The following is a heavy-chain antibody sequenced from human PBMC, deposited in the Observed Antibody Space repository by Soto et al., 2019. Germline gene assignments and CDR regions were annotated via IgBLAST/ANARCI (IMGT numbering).Heavy chain of an antibody. D-gene: IGHD3-10*01. J-gene: IGHJ5*02. CDR3: SRGRSSGNYYP. CDR1: GDSVSSKNAA. V-gene: IGHV6-1*01. Sequence: SQTLSLTCAISGDSVSSKNAAWNWFRQSPSRGLEWLGRTYYRSKWSSDYEVSVKSRIRINSDTSKNQFSLQLNSVTPEDTAVYFCSRGRSSGNYYPWGQGTLVTVSS. CDR2: TYYRSKWSS.